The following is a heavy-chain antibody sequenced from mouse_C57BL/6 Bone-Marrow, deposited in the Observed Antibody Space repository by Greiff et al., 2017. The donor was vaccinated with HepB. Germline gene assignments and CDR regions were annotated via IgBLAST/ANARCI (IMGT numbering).Heavy chain of an antibody. CDR1: GYSITSGYY. Sequence: EVKLQESGPGLVKPSQSLSLTCSVTGYSITSGYYWNWIRQFPGNKLEWMGYISYDGSNNYNPSLKNRISITRDTSKNQFFLKLNSVTTEDTATYYCAREGDGYSGYWGQGTTLTVSS. CDR3: AREGDGYSGY. CDR2: ISYDGSN. D-gene: IGHD2-3*01. J-gene: IGHJ2*01. V-gene: IGHV3-6*01.